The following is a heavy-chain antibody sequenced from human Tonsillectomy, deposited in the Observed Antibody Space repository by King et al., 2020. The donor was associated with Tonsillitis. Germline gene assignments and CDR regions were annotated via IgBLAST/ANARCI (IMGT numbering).Heavy chain of an antibody. V-gene: IGHV3-30*03. CDR2: ISYDGSNK. D-gene: IGHD3-22*01. CDR3: ASRYDSSGYYYAPHFDY. J-gene: IGHJ4*02. CDR1: GFTFSSYG. Sequence: VQLVESGGGVVQPGRSLRPSCAASGFTFSSYGMHWVRQAPGKGREWGAVISYDGSNKYYADSVKGRFTISRDNSKNTLYLQMNSLRAEDTAVYYCASRYDSSGYYYAPHFDYWGQGTLVTVSS.